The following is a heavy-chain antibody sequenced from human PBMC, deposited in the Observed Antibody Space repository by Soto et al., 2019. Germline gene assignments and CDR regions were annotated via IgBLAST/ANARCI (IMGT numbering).Heavy chain of an antibody. CDR3: AREGIVMAGYYFDY. J-gene: IGHJ4*02. V-gene: IGHV3-7*05. D-gene: IGHD6-19*01. Sequence: EVQLVESGGGLVQPGGSLRLSCAASGFTFSSYWMSWVRQAPGKGLEWVANIKQDGSEKYYVDSVKGRLTIPRDNAKNSLYLQMHSLRAEDTAVYYCAREGIVMAGYYFDYWGQGTLVTVSS. CDR2: IKQDGSEK. CDR1: GFTFSSYW.